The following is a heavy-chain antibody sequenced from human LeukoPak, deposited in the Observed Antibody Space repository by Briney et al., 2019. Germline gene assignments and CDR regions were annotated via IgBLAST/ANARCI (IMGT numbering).Heavy chain of an antibody. CDR3: AGGAGIAVAGNFDY. CDR1: GGSFSGYY. Sequence: SETLSLTCAVYGGSFSGYYWSWIRQPPGKGLEWIGEINHSGSTNYNPSLKSRVTISVDTSKNQFSLKLSSVTAADTAVYYCAGGAGIAVAGNFDYWGQGTLVTVSS. J-gene: IGHJ4*02. CDR2: INHSGST. D-gene: IGHD6-19*01. V-gene: IGHV4-34*01.